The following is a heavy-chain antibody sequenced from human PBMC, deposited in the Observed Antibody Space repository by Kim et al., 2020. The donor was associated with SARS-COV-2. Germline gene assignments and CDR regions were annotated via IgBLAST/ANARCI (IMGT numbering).Heavy chain of an antibody. CDR2: IYYSGST. D-gene: IGHD4-17*01. V-gene: IGHV4-39*07. CDR3: ARKDYGDYSSNWFDP. Sequence: SETLSLTYTVSGGSISSSSYYWGWIRQPPGKGLEWIGSIYYSGSTYYNPSLKSRVTISVDTSKNQFSLKLSSVTAADTAVYYCARKDYGDYSSNWFDPWGQGTLVTVSS. J-gene: IGHJ5*02. CDR1: GGSISSSSYY.